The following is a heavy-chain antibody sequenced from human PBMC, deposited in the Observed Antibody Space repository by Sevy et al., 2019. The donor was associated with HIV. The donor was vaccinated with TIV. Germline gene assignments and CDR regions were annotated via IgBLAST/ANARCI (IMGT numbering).Heavy chain of an antibody. J-gene: IGHJ5*02. CDR3: ARVSLGDYYDSSGYYYAGLIDP. V-gene: IGHV1-69*13. Sequence: ASVKVSCKASGGTFSSYAISWVRQAPGQGLEWMGRIIPIFGTANYAQKFQGRVTITADESTSTAYMELSSLRSEDTALYYCARVSLGDYYDSSGYYYAGLIDPWGQGTLVTLSS. CDR1: GGTFSSYA. D-gene: IGHD3-22*01. CDR2: IIPIFGTA.